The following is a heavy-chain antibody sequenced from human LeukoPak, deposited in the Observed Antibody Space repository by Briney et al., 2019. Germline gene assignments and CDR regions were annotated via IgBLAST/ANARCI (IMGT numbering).Heavy chain of an antibody. Sequence: SETLSLTCTVSGGSISSGSYYWGWIRQPPGKGLEWIGSIYYSGSTYYNPSLKSRVTISVDTSKNQFSLKLSSVTAADTAVYYCARPASDDDAFDIWGQGTMVTVSS. D-gene: IGHD1-26*01. J-gene: IGHJ3*02. CDR1: GGSISSGSYY. V-gene: IGHV4-39*07. CDR3: ARPASDDDAFDI. CDR2: IYYSGST.